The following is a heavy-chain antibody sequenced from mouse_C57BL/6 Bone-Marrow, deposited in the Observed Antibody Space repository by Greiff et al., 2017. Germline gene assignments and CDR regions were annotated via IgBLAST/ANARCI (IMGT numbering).Heavy chain of an antibody. CDR2: ISSGGSYT. V-gene: IGHV5-6*01. Sequence: EVQGVESGGDLVKPGGSLKLSCAASGFSFSSYGMSWVRQTPDKRLEWVATISSGGSYTYYPDSVKGRFTISRDNAKNTLYLQMSSLKSEDTAMYYCARHYGNYPYYAMDYWGQGTSVTVSS. J-gene: IGHJ4*01. CDR1: GFSFSSYG. D-gene: IGHD2-1*01. CDR3: ARHYGNYPYYAMDY.